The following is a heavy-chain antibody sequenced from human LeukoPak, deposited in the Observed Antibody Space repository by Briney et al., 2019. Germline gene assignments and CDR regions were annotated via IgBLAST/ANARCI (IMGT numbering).Heavy chain of an antibody. Sequence: SVKVSCKASGGTFSSYAISWVRQAPGQGLEWMGGTIPIFGTANYAQKFQGRVTMTRDTSTSTVYMELSSLRSEDTAVYYCARDSTVTTSGASDYWGQGTLVTVSS. J-gene: IGHJ4*02. V-gene: IGHV1-69*05. D-gene: IGHD4-17*01. CDR3: ARDSTVTTSGASDY. CDR2: TIPIFGTA. CDR1: GGTFSSYA.